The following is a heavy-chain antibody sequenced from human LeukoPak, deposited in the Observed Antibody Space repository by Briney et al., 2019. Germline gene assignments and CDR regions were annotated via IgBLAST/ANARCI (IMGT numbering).Heavy chain of an antibody. J-gene: IGHJ5*02. CDR1: GFTFSSYS. CDR3: AKDSEMNYDFWSGYYNWFDP. V-gene: IGHV3-21*01. CDR2: ISSSSSYI. D-gene: IGHD3-3*01. Sequence: GGSLRLSCAASGFTFSSYSMNWVRQAPGKGLEWVSSISSSSSYIYYADSVKGRFTISRDNSKNTLYLQMNSLRAEDTAVYYCAKDSEMNYDFWSGYYNWFDPWGQGTLVTVSS.